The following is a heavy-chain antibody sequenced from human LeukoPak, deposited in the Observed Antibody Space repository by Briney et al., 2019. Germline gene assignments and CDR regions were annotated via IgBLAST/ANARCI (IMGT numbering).Heavy chain of an antibody. CDR2: IKEDGSGK. V-gene: IGHV3-7*01. CDR1: GFTFSSYW. D-gene: IGHD3-22*01. Sequence: PGGSLRLSCAASGFTFSSYWMSWVRQAPGKGLEWVANIKEDGSGKQYADSVKGRFTISRDNAKNTLYLQMNSLRAEDTAVYYCARVDYDSSGYYPYMYSGQGTLVTVSS. J-gene: IGHJ4*02. CDR3: ARVDYDSSGYYPYMY.